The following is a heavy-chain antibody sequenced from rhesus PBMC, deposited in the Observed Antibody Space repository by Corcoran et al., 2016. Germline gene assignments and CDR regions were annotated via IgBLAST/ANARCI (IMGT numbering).Heavy chain of an antibody. D-gene: IGHD4-23*01. J-gene: IGHJ4*01. Sequence: QVQLQESGPGLVKPSETLSLTCAVSGGSISGYYYWSWIRQPPGKGLEWIGSIYGSGVSNYLNPSLKSRVTLSVDTSKNQFSLKLSSVTAADTAVYYCASYSNYAVYYFDYWGQGVLVTVSS. V-gene: IGHV4S14*01. CDR3: ASYSNYAVYYFDY. CDR2: IYGSGVSN. CDR1: GGSISGYYY.